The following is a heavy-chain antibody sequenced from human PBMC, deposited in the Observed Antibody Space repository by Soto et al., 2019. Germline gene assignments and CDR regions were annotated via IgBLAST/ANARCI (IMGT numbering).Heavy chain of an antibody. J-gene: IGHJ5*02. Sequence: SETLSLTCTVSGGSISSYYWSWIRQPPGKGLEWIGYIYYSGSTNYNPSLKSRVTISVDTSKNQFSLKLSSVTAADTAVYYCAREVEMWPHWFDPWGQGTLVTVSS. CDR3: AREVEMWPHWFDP. CDR2: IYYSGST. D-gene: IGHD2-15*01. CDR1: GGSISSYY. V-gene: IGHV4-59*01.